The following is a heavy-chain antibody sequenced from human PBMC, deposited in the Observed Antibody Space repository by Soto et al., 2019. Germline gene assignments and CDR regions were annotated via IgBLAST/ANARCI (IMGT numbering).Heavy chain of an antibody. Sequence: GASVKVSCKASGGTFSSYAISWVRQAPGQGLEWMGGIIPIFGTANYAQKFQGRVTITADESTSTAYMELSSLRSEDTAVYHCASSLTIADWNWFDPWGQGTLVTVSS. D-gene: IGHD3-10*01. V-gene: IGHV1-69*13. CDR1: GGTFSSYA. J-gene: IGHJ5*02. CDR3: ASSLTIADWNWFDP. CDR2: IIPIFGTA.